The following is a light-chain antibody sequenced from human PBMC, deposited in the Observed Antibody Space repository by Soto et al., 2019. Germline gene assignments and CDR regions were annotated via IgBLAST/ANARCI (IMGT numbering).Light chain of an antibody. CDR2: SAT. Sequence: IVLTQSPAILALSPGDRATLSCRASQSVSSNQLAWYQYKRGQAPRLVFHSATTRANAFPSRFSASGSGTDFTLTISRLQPEDFALYYCQVYGILPWTFGQGTKVDIK. J-gene: IGKJ1*01. CDR1: QSVSSNQ. V-gene: IGKV3-20*01. CDR3: QVYGILPWT.